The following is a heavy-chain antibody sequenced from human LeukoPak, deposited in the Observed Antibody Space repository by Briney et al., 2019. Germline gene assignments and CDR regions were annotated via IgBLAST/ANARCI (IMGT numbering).Heavy chain of an antibody. CDR3: ARESGYSYGHPRFDY. D-gene: IGHD5-18*01. CDR2: IIPILGIA. J-gene: IGHJ4*02. CDR1: GGTFSSYA. V-gene: IGHV1-69*04. Sequence: GASVKVFCKASGGTFSSYAISWVRQAPGQGLEWMGRIIPILGIANYAQKFQGRVTITADKSTSTAYMELSSLRSEDTAVYYCARESGYSYGHPRFDYWGQGTLVTVSS.